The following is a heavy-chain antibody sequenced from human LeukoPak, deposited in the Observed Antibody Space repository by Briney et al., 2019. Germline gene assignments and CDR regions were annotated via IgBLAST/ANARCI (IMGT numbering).Heavy chain of an antibody. V-gene: IGHV1-46*01. Sequence: ASVKVSCKASGYSFTDYYMHWVRQAPGQGLEWMGIINSSGGTTTSAQKFQGRVTMTRDTSTSTVYMELSSLRSEDTAVYYCASFVAAGLPFDNWGQGTLVIVSS. CDR2: INSSGGTT. CDR3: ASFVAAGLPFDN. J-gene: IGHJ4*02. D-gene: IGHD5-18*01. CDR1: GYSFTDYY.